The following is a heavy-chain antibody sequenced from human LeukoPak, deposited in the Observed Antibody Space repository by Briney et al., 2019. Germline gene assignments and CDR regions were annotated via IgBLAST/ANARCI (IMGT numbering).Heavy chain of an antibody. D-gene: IGHD3-9*01. J-gene: IGHJ3*02. V-gene: IGHV1-8*01. Sequence: GASVKVSCNASGYTFTSYDINWVRQATGQGLEWMGWMNPNSGNTGYAQKFQGRVTMTRNTSISTAYMELSSLRSEDTAVYYCAREVDILTVTYAFDIWGQGTMVTVSS. CDR3: AREVDILTVTYAFDI. CDR2: MNPNSGNT. CDR1: GYTFTSYD.